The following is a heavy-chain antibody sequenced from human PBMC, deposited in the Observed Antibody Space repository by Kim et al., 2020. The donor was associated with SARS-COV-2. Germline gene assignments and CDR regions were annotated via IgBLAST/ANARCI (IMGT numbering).Heavy chain of an antibody. CDR1: GYTFTGYY. Sequence: ASVKVSCKASGYTFTGYYIHWVRQAPGQGLEWMGWINPNSGGTKYAQNFQGWVTMTRDTSISTAYMELSRLRSDDTAVYYCASAHQGGDLGETTSFDYWGQGTLVTVSS. D-gene: IGHD3-16*01. CDR2: INPNSGGT. V-gene: IGHV1-2*04. CDR3: ASAHQGGDLGETTSFDY. J-gene: IGHJ4*02.